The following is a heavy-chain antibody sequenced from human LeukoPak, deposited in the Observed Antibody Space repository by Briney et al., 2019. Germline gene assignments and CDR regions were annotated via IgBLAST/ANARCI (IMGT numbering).Heavy chain of an antibody. CDR2: TSYDGSSN. D-gene: IGHD2-21*02. CDR3: ARDQGGGDVNTDAFDV. CDR1: GFILSSYA. V-gene: IGHV3-30-3*01. Sequence: GGSLRLSCAASGFILSSYAMYWVRQAPGKGLEWVAVTSYDGSSNSYADSVKGRFTISRDNSKNTLDLQMNSLRAEDTAVYYCARDQGGGDVNTDAFDVWGQGTMVTVSS. J-gene: IGHJ3*01.